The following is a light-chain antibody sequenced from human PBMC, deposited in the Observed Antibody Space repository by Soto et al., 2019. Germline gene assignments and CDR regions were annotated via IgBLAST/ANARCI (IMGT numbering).Light chain of an antibody. CDR2: DVS. CDR1: SSDVGGYNY. V-gene: IGLV2-14*01. Sequence: QSALTQPASVSGSPGQSITISCTGTSSDVGGYNYVSWYQQHPGKAPKLMIYDVSNRPSGVSNRFSGSKSGNTASLTISGVQAEDETDYYCSSYTSSSTLYVVFGGGTKVTVL. CDR3: SSYTSSSTLYVV. J-gene: IGLJ2*01.